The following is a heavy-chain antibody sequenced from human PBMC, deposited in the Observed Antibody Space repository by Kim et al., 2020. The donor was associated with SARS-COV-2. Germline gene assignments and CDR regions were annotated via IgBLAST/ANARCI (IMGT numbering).Heavy chain of an antibody. CDR3: ARGPEGLWYY. D-gene: IGHD5-18*01. CDR2: INHSGST. V-gene: IGHV4-34*01. J-gene: IGHJ4*02. CDR1: GGSFSGYY. Sequence: SETLSLTCAVYGGSFSGYYWSWIRQPPGKGLEWIGEINHSGSTNYNPSLKSRVTISVDTSKNQFSLKLSSVTAADTAVYYCARGPEGLWYYWGQGTLVTVSS.